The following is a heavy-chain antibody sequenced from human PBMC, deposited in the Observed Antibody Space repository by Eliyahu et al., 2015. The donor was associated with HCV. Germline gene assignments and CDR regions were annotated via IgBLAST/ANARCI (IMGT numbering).Heavy chain of an antibody. V-gene: IGHV5-51*01. CDR2: IYPTDSXT. J-gene: IGHJ4*02. D-gene: IGHD2-2*01. CDR1: GXXXXIXW. Sequence: EVQLEQSGAEVKKPGESLXISCEASGXXXXIXWIGWVRQMPGKGLEWMAIIYPTDSXTKYNPSFQGQVTLSVDKSIRTTYLEWASLKESDTAMYYCVTWSRRCSGSSCSFDHWGQGTQVTVSS. CDR3: VTWSRRCSGSSCSFDH.